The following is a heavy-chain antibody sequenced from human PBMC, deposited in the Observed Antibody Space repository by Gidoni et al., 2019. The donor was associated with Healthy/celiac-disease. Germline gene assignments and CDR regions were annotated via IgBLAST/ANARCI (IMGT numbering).Heavy chain of an antibody. V-gene: IGHV1-8*01. J-gene: IGHJ5*02. Sequence: QVPLVQSGAEVKKPGASVKVSCKASGYTFTSYDINWVRQATGQGLEWMGWMKPNSGNTGYAQKFQGRVTMTSNTSISTAYMELSSLGSEDTAVYYCARVDGDYWWFDPWGQGTLVTVSS. D-gene: IGHD4-17*01. CDR1: GYTFTSYD. CDR2: MKPNSGNT. CDR3: ARVDGDYWWFDP.